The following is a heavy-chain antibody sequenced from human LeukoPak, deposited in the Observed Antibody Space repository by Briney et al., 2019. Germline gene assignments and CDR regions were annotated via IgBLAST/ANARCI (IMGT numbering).Heavy chain of an antibody. D-gene: IGHD3-10*01. CDR2: INPKSGGT. J-gene: IGHJ4*02. Sequence: ASVTVSCKASGYTFTDSYMHWVRQAPGQGLESMGWINPKSGGTRYAQKFQGRVTMTRDTSISTAYMELTSLRSDDAAVYYCARNGITMVRGVWAPGYWGQGTLVTVSS. CDR3: ARNGITMVRGVWAPGY. V-gene: IGHV1-2*02. CDR1: GYTFTDSY.